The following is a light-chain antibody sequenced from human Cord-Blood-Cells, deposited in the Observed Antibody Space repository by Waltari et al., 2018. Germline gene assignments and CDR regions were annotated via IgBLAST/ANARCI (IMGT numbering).Light chain of an antibody. CDR3: QQYYSYPRT. CDR1: QGISSY. Sequence: AILMPQSPSSLAASTGGRVTITCRASQGISSYLAWYQQKPGKAPKLLIYAASTLKSGVPSRFSGSGSGTDFTLTISCLQSEDFATYYCQQYYSYPRTFGQGTKVEIK. CDR2: AAS. J-gene: IGKJ1*01. V-gene: IGKV1-8*01.